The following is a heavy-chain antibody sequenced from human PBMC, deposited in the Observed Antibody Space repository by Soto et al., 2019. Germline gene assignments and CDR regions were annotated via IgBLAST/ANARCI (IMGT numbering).Heavy chain of an antibody. Sequence: PGASLKISCKGSGYSFTSYWINWVRQMPGKGLEWMGIIYPGDSDTRYSPSFQGQVTISADKSIDTAYLQWRSLKASDTAVYYCARHHGSPGSYFGLDVWGQGTTVTVYS. CDR3: ARHHGSPGSYFGLDV. CDR1: GYSFTSYW. V-gene: IGHV5-51*01. CDR2: IYPGDSDT. J-gene: IGHJ6*02. D-gene: IGHD6-13*01.